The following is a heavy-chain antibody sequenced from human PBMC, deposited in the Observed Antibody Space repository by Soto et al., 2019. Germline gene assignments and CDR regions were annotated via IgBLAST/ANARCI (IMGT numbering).Heavy chain of an antibody. V-gene: IGHV6-1*01. CDR1: GDSVSSNSAG. Sequence: SQTLSLTCAISGDSVSSNSAGWNWIRQTPSRGLEWLGRTYYRSKWYFNYAVSVESRITINPDTSKNQFSLQLSFVTPDDTAVYYCARGSWDDVSGHYYMDVWGKGTTVTVS. CDR2: TYYRSKWYF. J-gene: IGHJ6*03. CDR3: ARGSWDDVSGHYYMDV. D-gene: IGHD1-1*01.